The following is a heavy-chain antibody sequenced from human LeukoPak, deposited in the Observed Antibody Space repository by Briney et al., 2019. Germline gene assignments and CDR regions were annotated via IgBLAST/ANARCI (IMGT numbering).Heavy chain of an antibody. CDR3: ARPVGTTPYYFDY. D-gene: IGHD1-26*01. V-gene: IGHV5-51*01. CDR2: IYPDDSDT. Sequence: GESLKISCKGSGYSFTSYWIVWVRQMPGKGLEGMGIIYPDDSDTRYSPSFQGQVTISADKSISTAYLQWSSLKASDTAMYYCARPVGTTPYYFDYWGQGTLVTVSS. CDR1: GYSFTSYW. J-gene: IGHJ4*02.